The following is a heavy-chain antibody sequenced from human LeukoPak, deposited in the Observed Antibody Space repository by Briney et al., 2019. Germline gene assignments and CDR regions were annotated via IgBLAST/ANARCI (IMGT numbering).Heavy chain of an antibody. CDR1: GFTVSSNY. CDR2: IYSGGST. CDR3: ARDPGGEWLRFDY. Sequence: PGGSLRLSRAASGFTVSSNYMSWVRQAPGKGLEWVSVIYSGGSTYNADSVKGRFTISRDNSKNTLYLQMNSLRAEDTAVYYCARDPGGEWLRFDYWGRGTLVTVSS. J-gene: IGHJ4*02. V-gene: IGHV3-66*01. D-gene: IGHD5-12*01.